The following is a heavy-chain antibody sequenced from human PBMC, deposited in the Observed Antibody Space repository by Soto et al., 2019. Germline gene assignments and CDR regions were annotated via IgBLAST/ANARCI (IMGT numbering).Heavy chain of an antibody. Sequence: ASVKVSCKASGYTFTSYGISWVRQAPGQGLEWMGWISAYNGNTNYAQKLQGRVTMTTDTSTSTAYMELRSLRSDDTAVYYCARGGVPLLWFGELSGWFDPWGQGTLVTVSS. CDR1: GYTFTSYG. V-gene: IGHV1-18*01. CDR2: ISAYNGNT. D-gene: IGHD3-10*01. J-gene: IGHJ5*02. CDR3: ARGGVPLLWFGELSGWFDP.